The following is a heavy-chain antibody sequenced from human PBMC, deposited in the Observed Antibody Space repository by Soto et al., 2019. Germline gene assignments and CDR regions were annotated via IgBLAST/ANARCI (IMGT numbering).Heavy chain of an antibody. J-gene: IGHJ1*01. Sequence: GGSLRLSCAASGFTFDDYAMHWVRQVPGKGLEWVSGINWNSGSIGYADSVKGRFAISRDNAKNSPHLQMNSLRAEDTAFYYCVKDESINWYSGHFRHWGQGTLVTVSS. CDR1: GFTFDDYA. V-gene: IGHV3-9*01. D-gene: IGHD6-13*01. CDR2: INWNSGSI. CDR3: VKDESINWYSGHFRH.